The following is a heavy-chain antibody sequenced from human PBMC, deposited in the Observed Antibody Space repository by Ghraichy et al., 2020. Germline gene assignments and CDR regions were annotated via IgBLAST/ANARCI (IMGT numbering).Heavy chain of an antibody. CDR3: TTEETAYCGGDCYHDAFDI. Sequence: GESLNISCAASGFTFSNAWMSWVRQAPGKGLEWVGRIKSKTDGGTTDYAAPVKGRFTISRDDSKNTLYLQMNSLKTEDTAVYYCTTEETAYCGGDCYHDAFDIWGQGTMVAVSS. V-gene: IGHV3-15*01. CDR2: IKSKTDGGTT. J-gene: IGHJ3*02. D-gene: IGHD2-21*02. CDR1: GFTFSNAW.